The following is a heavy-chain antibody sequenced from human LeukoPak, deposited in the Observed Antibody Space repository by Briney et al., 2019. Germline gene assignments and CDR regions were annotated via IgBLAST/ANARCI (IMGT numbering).Heavy chain of an antibody. CDR3: ARYGDYVSGEVDY. Sequence: GGSLRLSCAASGFTFSSYAMSWVRQAPGKGLEWVSAISGSGGSTYYADSVKGRFTISRDNSKNTLSLQMNSLRAEDTAVYYCARYGDYVSGEVDYWGQGTLVTVSS. D-gene: IGHD4-17*01. V-gene: IGHV3-23*01. J-gene: IGHJ4*02. CDR1: GFTFSSYA. CDR2: ISGSGGST.